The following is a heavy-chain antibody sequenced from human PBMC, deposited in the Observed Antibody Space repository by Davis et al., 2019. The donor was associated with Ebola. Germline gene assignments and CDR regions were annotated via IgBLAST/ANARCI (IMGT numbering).Heavy chain of an antibody. Sequence: GESLKISCKDSGNSFTSHWIGWVRQMPGKGLDWMGIIYTGDSDTRYSPSFQGQVTISADKSISTAYLQWSSLKASDTAMYYCARRGTGYYYGSGSTYCFDYWGQGTLVTVSS. CDR2: IYTGDSDT. J-gene: IGHJ4*02. CDR3: ARRGTGYYYGSGSTYCFDY. D-gene: IGHD3-10*01. V-gene: IGHV5-51*01. CDR1: GNSFTSHW.